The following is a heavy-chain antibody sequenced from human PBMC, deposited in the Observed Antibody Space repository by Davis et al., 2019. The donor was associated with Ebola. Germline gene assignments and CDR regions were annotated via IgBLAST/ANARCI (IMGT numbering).Heavy chain of an antibody. V-gene: IGHV1-46*01. Sequence: ASVKVSCKASGYTFTSYDINWVRQAPGQGLEWMGIINPSGGSTSYAQKFQGRVTMTRDTSTSTVYMELSSLRSEDTAVYYCARDLFTIFGVVTFYGMDVWGQGTTVTVSS. CDR3: ARDLFTIFGVVTFYGMDV. CDR2: INPSGGST. D-gene: IGHD3-3*01. J-gene: IGHJ6*02. CDR1: GYTFTSYD.